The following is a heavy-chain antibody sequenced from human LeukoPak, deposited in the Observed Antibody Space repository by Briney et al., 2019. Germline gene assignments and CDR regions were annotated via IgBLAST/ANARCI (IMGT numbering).Heavy chain of an antibody. CDR1: GFTFSSYT. V-gene: IGHV3-53*01. CDR3: ASPSSGQSFDI. J-gene: IGHJ3*02. D-gene: IGHD6-19*01. CDR2: MYSGGTT. Sequence: PGGSLRLSCVASGFTFSSYTMNWVRQAPGKGLEWVSVMYSGGTTYYADSVKGRFSISRDKSKNTVYLQMSSLRAEDTAVYYCASPSSGQSFDIWGQGTMVTVSS.